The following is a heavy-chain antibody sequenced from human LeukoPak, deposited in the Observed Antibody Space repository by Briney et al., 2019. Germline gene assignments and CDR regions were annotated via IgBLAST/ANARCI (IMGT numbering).Heavy chain of an antibody. J-gene: IGHJ4*02. Sequence: SETLSLTCTVSGGSISSSSYYWGWIRQPPGKGLEWIGSIYYSGSTYYNPSLKSRVTISVDTSKNQFSLKLSSVTAADTAVYYCARDPCTQPPFNEGDDSSGYYCYWGQGTLVTVSS. CDR2: IYYSGST. CDR3: ARDPCTQPPFNEGDDSSGYYCY. V-gene: IGHV4-39*02. CDR1: GGSISSSSYY. D-gene: IGHD3-22*01.